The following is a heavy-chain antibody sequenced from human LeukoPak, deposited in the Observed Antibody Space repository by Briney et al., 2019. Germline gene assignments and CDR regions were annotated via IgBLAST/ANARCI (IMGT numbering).Heavy chain of an antibody. V-gene: IGHV3-11*01. CDR3: ARSGYYDILTGYYEGQPFDY. J-gene: IGHJ4*02. D-gene: IGHD3-9*01. Sequence: PGGSLRLSCAASGFTFSDYYMSWIRQAPGKGLEWVSYISSSGSTIYYADSVKGRFTISRDNAKNSLYLQMNSLRAEDTAVYYCARSGYYDILTGYYEGQPFDYWGQGTLVTVSS. CDR1: GFTFSDYY. CDR2: ISSSGSTI.